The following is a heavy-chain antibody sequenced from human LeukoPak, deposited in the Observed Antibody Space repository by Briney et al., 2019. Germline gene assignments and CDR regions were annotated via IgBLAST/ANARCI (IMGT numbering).Heavy chain of an antibody. CDR1: GGTFSSYA. Sequence: ASVKVSCKASGGTFSSYAISWVRQAPGQGLEWMGGIIPIFGTANYAQKFQGRVTITTDESTSTAYMELSSLGSEDTAVYYCARNILGYCSSTSCYGFDYWGQGTLVTVSS. CDR3: ARNILGYCSSTSCYGFDY. CDR2: IIPIFGTA. J-gene: IGHJ4*02. D-gene: IGHD2-2*01. V-gene: IGHV1-69*05.